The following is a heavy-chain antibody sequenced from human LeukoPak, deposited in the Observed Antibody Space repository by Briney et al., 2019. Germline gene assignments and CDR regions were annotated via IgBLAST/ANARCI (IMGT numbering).Heavy chain of an antibody. CDR3: GRVGDGYNDNY. J-gene: IGHJ4*02. CDR1: GFTVSSDY. D-gene: IGHD5-24*01. Sequence: GGSLRLSCAASGFTVSSDYMGWVRQAPEKGLEWVSLISSGGSTYYADSLKGRFTISRDNSKNTLYLQMNSLRAEDMAVYYCGRVGDGYNDNYWGQGTLVTVPS. V-gene: IGHV3-66*01. CDR2: ISSGGST.